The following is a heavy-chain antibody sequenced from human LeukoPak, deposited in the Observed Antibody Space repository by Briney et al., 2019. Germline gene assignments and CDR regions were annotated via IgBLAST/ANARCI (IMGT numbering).Heavy chain of an antibody. CDR1: GFTFSGYS. D-gene: IGHD3-22*01. V-gene: IGHV3-21*01. Sequence: GGSLRLSCAASGFTFSGYSINSVRQAPGKGLEWVSSINPTSTSIYYADAVKGRFTISRDNAKSSLYLQMNSLRAEDTALYYCGRLRRNREMNGYYYYYNFWGQGVLVTVSS. CDR2: INPTSTSI. J-gene: IGHJ4*02. CDR3: GRLRRNREMNGYYYYYNF.